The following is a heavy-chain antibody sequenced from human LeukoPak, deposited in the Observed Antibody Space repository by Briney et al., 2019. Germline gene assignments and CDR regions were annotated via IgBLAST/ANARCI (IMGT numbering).Heavy chain of an antibody. CDR1: GFTFSSYA. V-gene: IGHV3-23*01. Sequence: PGGSLRLSCAASGFTFSSYAMSWVRQAPGKGLEWVSAISGGGGGTYYADSVKGRFTISRDNSKNTRYLQMNSLRVGDTAVYFCTKESGIAVADTWGQGTLVTVSS. J-gene: IGHJ5*02. CDR2: ISGGGGGT. CDR3: TKESGIAVADT. D-gene: IGHD6-19*01.